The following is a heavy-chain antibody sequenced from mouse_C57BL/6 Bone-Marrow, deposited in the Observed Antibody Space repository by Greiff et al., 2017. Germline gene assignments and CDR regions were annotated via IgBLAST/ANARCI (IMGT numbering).Heavy chain of an antibody. V-gene: IGHV1-18*01. CDR1: GYTFTDYN. J-gene: IGHJ3*01. CDR2: INPNNGGT. Sequence: VQLQQSGPELVKPGASVKIPCKASGYTFTDYNMDWVKQSPGKSLEWIGDINPNNGGTIYNQKFKGKATLTVDKSSSTAYMELRSLTSEDTAVYYCARGDYDGFAYWGQGTLVTVSA. CDR3: ARGDYDGFAY. D-gene: IGHD2-4*01.